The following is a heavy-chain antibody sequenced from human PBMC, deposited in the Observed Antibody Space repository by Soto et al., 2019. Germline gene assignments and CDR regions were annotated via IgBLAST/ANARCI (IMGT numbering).Heavy chain of an antibody. J-gene: IGHJ4*02. CDR3: ARAIFPHYYGSGSCDY. CDR2: ISHDGSNK. Sequence: GGPLRLSCAASGFTFRSYGMFWVRQAPGKGLEWVAVISHDGSNKYYADSVKGRFTVSRDNSKNTLYLEMNSLRAEDTAVYYCARAIFPHYYGSGSCDYWGQGTLVTVSS. V-gene: IGHV3-30*03. D-gene: IGHD3-10*01. CDR1: GFTFRSYG.